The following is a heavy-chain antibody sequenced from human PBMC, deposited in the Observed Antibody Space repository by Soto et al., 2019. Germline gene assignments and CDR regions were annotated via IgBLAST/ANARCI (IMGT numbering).Heavy chain of an antibody. CDR1: GDSISSFY. Sequence: PSETLSLTCTVSGDSISSFYWPWIRQPPGKGLEWVGYIFSSGSTNYNPSLKSRVTISVDTSENQFSLKLTSVTAADTAVYYCAIGGLGYGEYFGYWGPGTLVTGFS. CDR2: IFSSGST. D-gene: IGHD4-17*01. V-gene: IGHV4-59*01. CDR3: AIGGLGYGEYFGY. J-gene: IGHJ4*02.